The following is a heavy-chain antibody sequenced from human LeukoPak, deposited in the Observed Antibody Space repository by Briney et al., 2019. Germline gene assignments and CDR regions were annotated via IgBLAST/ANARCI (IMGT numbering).Heavy chain of an antibody. CDR2: INTGNGNT. CDR3: ARGAAEGLDR. J-gene: IGHJ5*02. D-gene: IGHD6-13*01. CDR1: GYTFTSNA. V-gene: IGHV1-3*04. Sequence: ASVRVSCKASGYTFTSNAMHWVRQAPGQRPEWMGWINTGNGNTKYSQKFQGRVTISRDTSANTAYMEVSSLRSEDTAVYYCARGAAEGLDRWGQGTLVTVSS.